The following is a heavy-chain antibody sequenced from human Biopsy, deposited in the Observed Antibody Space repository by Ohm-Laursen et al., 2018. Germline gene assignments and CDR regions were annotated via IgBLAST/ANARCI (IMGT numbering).Heavy chain of an antibody. Sequence: GASAKVSCKAPGGTFSNYGVKWVRQAPGQGLVWLGGNIPILGTGNYAQKFQDRVTVDADPSTSTATMELRSLRSDDTAVYYCATKLTGYFHHWGQGTLVIVSS. CDR3: ATKLTGYFHH. V-gene: IGHV1-69*13. CDR2: NIPILGTG. CDR1: GGTFSNYG. J-gene: IGHJ1*01. D-gene: IGHD3-9*01.